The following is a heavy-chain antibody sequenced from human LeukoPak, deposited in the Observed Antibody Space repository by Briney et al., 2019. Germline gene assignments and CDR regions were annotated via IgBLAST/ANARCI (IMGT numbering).Heavy chain of an antibody. J-gene: IGHJ4*02. D-gene: IGHD1-7*01. CDR2: ISSSSDYI. Sequence: PGGAPRPFFGGSWFTLRDYSMNWGRQAPGEGLELGSSISSSSDYIYYADSLKGRFTISRDNARNSLYLQMSSLRAEDTAVYYCARDIAGRELLDYWGQGTLVTVSS. CDR1: WFTLRDYS. CDR3: ARDIAGRELLDY. V-gene: IGHV3-21*01.